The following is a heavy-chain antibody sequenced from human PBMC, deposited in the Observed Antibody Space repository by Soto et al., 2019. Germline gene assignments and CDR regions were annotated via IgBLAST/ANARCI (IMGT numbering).Heavy chain of an antibody. Sequence: SETLSLTCTVSGGSISSYYWSWIRQPPGKGLEWIGYIYYSGSTNYNPSLKSRVTISVDTSKNQFSLKLSSVTAADTAVYHCARASISLSSYYYDSSGYYQLHYFDYWGQGTLVTVS. CDR3: ARASISLSSYYYDSSGYYQLHYFDY. CDR1: GGSISSYY. V-gene: IGHV4-59*01. D-gene: IGHD3-22*01. CDR2: IYYSGST. J-gene: IGHJ4*02.